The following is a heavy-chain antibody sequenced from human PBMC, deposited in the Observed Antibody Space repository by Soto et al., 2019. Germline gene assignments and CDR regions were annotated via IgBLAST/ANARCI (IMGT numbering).Heavy chain of an antibody. J-gene: IGHJ3*02. CDR2: FIGTADI. V-gene: IGHV3-23*01. D-gene: IGHD2-8*01. Sequence: EAQLLESGGGLVQPGGSLRLSCAATGFAFSRYSMSWVRQAPGKGLEWVSFIGTADIYYADSVKVRFTISRDNSKNMVFMQMNSLRADDTAVYYCAKDPFTGNGVLDDFDIWGQGTMVTVSS. CDR1: GFAFSRYS. CDR3: AKDPFTGNGVLDDFDI.